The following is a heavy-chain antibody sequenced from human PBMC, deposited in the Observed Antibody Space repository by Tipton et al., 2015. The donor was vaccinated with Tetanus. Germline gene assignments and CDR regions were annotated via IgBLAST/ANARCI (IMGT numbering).Heavy chain of an antibody. V-gene: IGHV3-30*04. CDR2: ISYDGSNK. CDR3: ARVGGIGSSWPKFDP. CDR1: GFTFSSYA. D-gene: IGHD6-13*01. Sequence: SLRLSCAASGFTFSSYAMHWVRQAPGKGLEWVAVISYDGSNKYYADSVKGRFTISRDNSKNTLYLQMNSLRAEDTAVYYCARVGGIGSSWPKFDPWGQGTLVTVSS. J-gene: IGHJ5*02.